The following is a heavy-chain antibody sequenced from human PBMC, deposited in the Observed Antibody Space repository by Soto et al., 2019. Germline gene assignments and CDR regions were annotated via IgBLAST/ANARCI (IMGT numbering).Heavy chain of an antibody. CDR2: MNGDGSNT. V-gene: IGHV3-74*01. D-gene: IGHD4-17*01. CDR3: VTSYGDPPG. CDR1: GFTFSAFW. J-gene: IGHJ4*02. Sequence: EVQLVESGGGLVQPGESLRLSCAASGFTFSAFWMHWVRLLPGKGLVWVSRMNGDGSNTAYADSVKGRFSISRDNAKNTLXLQXXXXXXXDTXXYYCVTSYGDPPGWGQGTLVTVSS.